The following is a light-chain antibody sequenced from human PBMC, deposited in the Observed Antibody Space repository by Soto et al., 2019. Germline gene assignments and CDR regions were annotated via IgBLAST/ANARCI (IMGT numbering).Light chain of an antibody. J-gene: IGKJ1*01. CDR3: QQYAGSPRT. CDR1: QNLGTLY. Sequence: GLAQTSGTLSLSPGERGTLSCRASQNLGTLYLAWFQQKSGQAPRLLIYSASRRATGIPDRFTGSGSGTDFTLTINRVEPEDVAVYLCQQYAGSPRTLGQGTKVDIK. CDR2: SAS. V-gene: IGKV3-20*01.